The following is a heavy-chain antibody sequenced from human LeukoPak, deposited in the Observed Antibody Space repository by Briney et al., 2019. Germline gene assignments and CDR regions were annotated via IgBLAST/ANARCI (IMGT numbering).Heavy chain of an antibody. Sequence: EASVKVSCKASGYTFTSYYMHWVRQAPGQGLEWMGIINPSGGSTSYAQKFQGRVTMTRDPSTSTVYMELSSLRSEDTAVYYCARGGYCSSTSCYRPFDYWGQGTLVTVSS. J-gene: IGHJ4*02. CDR1: GYTFTSYY. D-gene: IGHD2-2*01. CDR3: ARGGYCSSTSCYRPFDY. CDR2: INPSGGST. V-gene: IGHV1-46*01.